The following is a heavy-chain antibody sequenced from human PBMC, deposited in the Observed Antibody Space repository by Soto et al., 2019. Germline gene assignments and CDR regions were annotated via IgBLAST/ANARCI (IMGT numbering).Heavy chain of an antibody. V-gene: IGHV1-46*01. J-gene: IGHJ3*02. CDR3: ARDTGYDHDAFDI. D-gene: IGHD5-12*01. Sequence: ASVKVSCKASGYTFITSYYTHWVRQAPGQGLEWMGIINPTGTMTKYSERFQGRLTMTRDTSTSTDYMELSTLTSEDTPVYFCARDTGYDHDAFDIWGQGTMVTVSS. CDR1: GYTFITSYY. CDR2: INPTGTMT.